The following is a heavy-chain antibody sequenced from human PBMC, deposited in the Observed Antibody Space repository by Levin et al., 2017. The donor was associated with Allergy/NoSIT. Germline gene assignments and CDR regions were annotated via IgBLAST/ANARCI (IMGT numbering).Heavy chain of an antibody. CDR2: ISGSGGST. V-gene: IGHV3-23*01. D-gene: IGHD6-13*01. CDR1: GFTFSSYA. Sequence: GESLKISCAASGFTFSSYAMSWVRQAPGKGLEWVSAISGSGGSTYYADSVKGRFTISRDNSKNTLYLQMNSLRAEDTAVYYCAKGLAAAGYWFDYWGQGTLVTVSS. J-gene: IGHJ4*02. CDR3: AKGLAAAGYWFDY.